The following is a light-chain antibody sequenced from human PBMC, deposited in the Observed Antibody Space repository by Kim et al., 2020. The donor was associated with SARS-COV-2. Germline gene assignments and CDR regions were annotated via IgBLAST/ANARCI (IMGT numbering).Light chain of an antibody. CDR2: SNI. CDR3: AAWDDSLNSRV. CDR1: STNIGSNN. V-gene: IGLV1-44*01. J-gene: IGLJ3*02. Sequence: QSVLTQPPSASGTPGQRVTISCSGSSTNIGSNNVNWYQQHPRTTPNLLIYSNIQRPSGVPDRFSGAKSGTSASLPISGRQSEDEADDYCAAWDDSLNSRVFGGGTKLTVL.